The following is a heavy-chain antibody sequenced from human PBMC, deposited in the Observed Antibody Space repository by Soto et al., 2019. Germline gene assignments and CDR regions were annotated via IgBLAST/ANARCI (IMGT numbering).Heavy chain of an antibody. CDR3: ARARAIAAAGISWFDP. J-gene: IGHJ5*02. V-gene: IGHV3-74*01. CDR1: GFTFSSYW. Sequence: GGSLRLSCAASGFTFSSYWVHWVRQAPGKGLVWVSRINSDGSSTTYADSVKGRFTISRDNAKNTLYLQMNSLRAEDTAVYYCARARAIAAAGISWFDPWGQGTLVTVSS. CDR2: INSDGSST. D-gene: IGHD6-13*01.